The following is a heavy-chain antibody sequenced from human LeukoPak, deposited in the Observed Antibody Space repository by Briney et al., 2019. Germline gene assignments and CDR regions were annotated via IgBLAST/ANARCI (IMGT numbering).Heavy chain of an antibody. J-gene: IGHJ4*02. CDR1: GFTFITYG. Sequence: GGTLRLSCAASGFTFITYGMSWVRQAPGKGLEWVSTISGSGGSTYYADSVKGRFTISRDNSKNTVYLQMNSLRAEDTAVYYCAKACSGGSCYEYWGQGTLVTVSS. CDR2: ISGSGGST. CDR3: AKACSGGSCYEY. V-gene: IGHV3-23*01. D-gene: IGHD2-15*01.